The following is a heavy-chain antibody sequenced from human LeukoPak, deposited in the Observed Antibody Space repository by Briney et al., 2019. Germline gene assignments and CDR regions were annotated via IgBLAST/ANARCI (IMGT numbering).Heavy chain of an antibody. CDR3: ATGNYYDSRGYYTFGH. Sequence: GGGLRLSCAASGFTFSRYWMHWVRQAPGKGGLWVSLFNGGGGTTSYADSVRGGFTISRDNTKNTLYLQMNSLRAEDTAVYNCATGNYYDSRGYYTFGHWGQGTLVTVSS. V-gene: IGHV3-74*01. CDR2: FNGGGGTT. CDR1: GFTFSRYW. D-gene: IGHD3-22*01. J-gene: IGHJ4*02.